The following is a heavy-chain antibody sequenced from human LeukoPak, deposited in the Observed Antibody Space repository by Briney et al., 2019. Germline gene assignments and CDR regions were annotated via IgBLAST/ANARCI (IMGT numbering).Heavy chain of an antibody. D-gene: IGHD6-19*01. J-gene: IGHJ4*02. CDR3: AHHLGSGWSFHY. V-gene: IGHV3-30*03. CDR2: ILYDGSNK. Sequence: GRSLRLSCAASGFTFSNYGIHWVRQAPGKGLEWVAVILYDGSNKYYADSVKGRFTISRDNSKNTLYLQMNSLRAEDTAVYYCAHHLGSGWSFHYWGQGTLVTVSS. CDR1: GFTFSNYG.